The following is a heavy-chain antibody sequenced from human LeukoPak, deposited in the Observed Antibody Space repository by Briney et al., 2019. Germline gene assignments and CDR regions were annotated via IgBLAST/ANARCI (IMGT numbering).Heavy chain of an antibody. J-gene: IGHJ4*02. CDR2: ISGSGGRT. CDR1: GLTFSSYA. CDR3: AKDLDSSGYYLGENFDY. D-gene: IGHD3-22*01. V-gene: IGHV3-23*01. Sequence: GGSLRLSCAASGLTFSSYAMNWVRQAPGKGLEWVAMISGSGGRTYYAGSVKGRFTISRDNSKNTLYLQMNSLRAEDKAVYYCAKDLDSSGYYLGENFDYWGQGTLVTVSS.